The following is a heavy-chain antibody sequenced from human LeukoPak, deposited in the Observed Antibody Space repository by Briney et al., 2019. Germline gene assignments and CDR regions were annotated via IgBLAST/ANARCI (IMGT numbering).Heavy chain of an antibody. D-gene: IGHD6-19*01. Sequence: GGSLRLSCAASGFTFSNYGMSWVRQAPGKGLEWVSAISGSGGSTYYADSVKGRFTISRDNGRNTLYLQMDSLRAEDTAVYYCATPTGGWFPEGGFDYWGQGTLVTVSS. CDR3: ATPTGGWFPEGGFDY. CDR1: GFTFSNYG. V-gene: IGHV3-23*01. J-gene: IGHJ4*02. CDR2: ISGSGGST.